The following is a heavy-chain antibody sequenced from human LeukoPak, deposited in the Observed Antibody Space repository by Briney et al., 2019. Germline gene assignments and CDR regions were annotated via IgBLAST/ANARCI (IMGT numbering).Heavy chain of an antibody. J-gene: IGHJ4*02. CDR3: ARDRPKVVMVTAMGY. Sequence: ASVKVSCKASGYTFTSYGISWVRQAPGQGLEWMGWISAYNGNTNYAQKLQGRVTMTTDTSTSTAYMQLRSLRSDDTAVYYCARDRPKVVMVTAMGYWGQGTLVTVSS. CDR1: GYTFTSYG. CDR2: ISAYNGNT. D-gene: IGHD2-21*02. V-gene: IGHV1-18*01.